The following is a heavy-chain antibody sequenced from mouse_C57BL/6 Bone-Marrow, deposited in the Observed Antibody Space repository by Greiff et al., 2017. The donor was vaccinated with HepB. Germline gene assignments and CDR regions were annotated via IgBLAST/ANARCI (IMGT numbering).Heavy chain of an antibody. D-gene: IGHD2-4*01. J-gene: IGHJ3*01. CDR2: IYPRSGNT. Sequence: VKVVESGAELARPGASVKLSCKASGYTFTSYGISWVKQRTGQGLEWIGEIYPRSGNTYYNEKFKGKATLTADKSSSTAYMELRSLTSEDSAVYFCARFDYDEGAWFAYWGQGTLVTVSA. CDR1: GYTFTSYG. V-gene: IGHV1-81*01. CDR3: ARFDYDEGAWFAY.